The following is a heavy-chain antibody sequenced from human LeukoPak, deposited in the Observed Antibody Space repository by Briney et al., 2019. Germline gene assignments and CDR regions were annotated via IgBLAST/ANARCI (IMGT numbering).Heavy chain of an antibody. Sequence: PSETLSLTCTVSGGSISNYYWSWIRQPPGKGLEWIGYIYYSGSTNYNPSLKSRVTISVDTSKNQFSLKLSSVTAADTAVYYCARGSGWYLYWGQGTLVTVSS. J-gene: IGHJ4*02. D-gene: IGHD6-19*01. CDR3: ARGSGWYLY. CDR2: IYYSGST. V-gene: IGHV4-59*01. CDR1: GGSISNYY.